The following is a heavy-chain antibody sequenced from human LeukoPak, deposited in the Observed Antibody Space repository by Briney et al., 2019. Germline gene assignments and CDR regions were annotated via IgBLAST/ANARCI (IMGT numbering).Heavy chain of an antibody. CDR2: ISAYNGNT. J-gene: IGHJ5*02. Sequence: ASVKVSCMASGYTFTSYGISWVRQAPGQGLEWMGWISAYNGNTNYAQKLQGRVTMTTDTSTSTAYMELRSLRSDDTAVYYCARDGRMVPAARKAGHWFDPWGQGTLVTVSS. V-gene: IGHV1-18*04. CDR3: ARDGRMVPAARKAGHWFDP. D-gene: IGHD2-2*01. CDR1: GYTFTSYG.